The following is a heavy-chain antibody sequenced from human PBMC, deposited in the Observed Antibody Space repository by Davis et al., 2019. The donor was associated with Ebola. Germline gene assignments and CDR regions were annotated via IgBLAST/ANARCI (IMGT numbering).Heavy chain of an antibody. J-gene: IGHJ6*03. CDR2: ISYDGGNK. V-gene: IGHV3-30*03. D-gene: IGHD3-3*02. CDR3: ARSIFGVVPYYYYYMDV. CDR1: GFTFSSYG. Sequence: PGGSLRLSCTPSGFTFSSYGMHWVRQAPGKGLEWVAFISYDGGNKYHADSVKGRFAISRDNSKNTLYLQMNSLRPEDTAVYYCARSIFGVVPYYYYYMDVWGKGTTVTVSS.